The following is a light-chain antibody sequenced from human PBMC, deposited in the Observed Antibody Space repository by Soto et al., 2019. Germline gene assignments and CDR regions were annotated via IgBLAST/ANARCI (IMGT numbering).Light chain of an antibody. CDR1: QSVSSY. CDR2: DAS. V-gene: IGKV3-11*01. J-gene: IGKJ4*01. Sequence: EIVLTQSPATLSLSPGERATLSCRASQSVSSYLAWYQQKPGQAPRLLIYDASNRATGIPARFSGSGSGTDFTLTISSLEPEDFAVYYCQQRSNWLTLARGTKSDIK. CDR3: QQRSNWLT.